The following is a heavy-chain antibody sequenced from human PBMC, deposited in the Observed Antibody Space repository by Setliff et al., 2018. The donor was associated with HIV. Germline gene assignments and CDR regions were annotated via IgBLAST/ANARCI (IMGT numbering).Heavy chain of an antibody. CDR2: ISADGLTT. CDR1: GFTFNTYA. D-gene: IGHD3-10*02. Sequence: GGSLRLSCAASGFTFNTYAVTWVRQAPGKGLEWVSVISADGLTTFYADSVKGRFTISRDNSKDTLYLQMNSLRAEDTAVYYCAADVRWPKDAFAFWGQGTMVTVSS. CDR3: AADVRWPKDAFAF. V-gene: IGHV3-23*01. J-gene: IGHJ3*01.